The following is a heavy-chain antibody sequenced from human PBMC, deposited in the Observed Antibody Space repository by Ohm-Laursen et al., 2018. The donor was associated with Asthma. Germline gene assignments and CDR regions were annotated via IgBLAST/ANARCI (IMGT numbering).Heavy chain of an antibody. CDR2: IVVGSGNT. CDR1: GFTFTSSA. V-gene: IGHV1-58*01. D-gene: IGHD3-10*01. CDR3: AADSGMVQGFN. J-gene: IGHJ4*02. Sequence: ASVKVSCKASGFTFTSSAVQWVRQARGQRLEWIGWIVVGSGNTNYAQKFQERATITRDMSTSTAYMELSSLRSEDTAVYYCAADSGMVQGFNWGQGTLVTVSS.